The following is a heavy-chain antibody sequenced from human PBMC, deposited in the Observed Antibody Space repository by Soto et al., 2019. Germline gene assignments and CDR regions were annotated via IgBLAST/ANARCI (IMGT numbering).Heavy chain of an antibody. CDR3: VTPYYDFWSGYYTGGLDV. CDR2: ISSNGGST. CDR1: GFTFSSYA. J-gene: IGHJ6*02. V-gene: IGHV3-64D*06. Sequence: SVGSLRLSCSASGFTFSSYAMHWVRQAPGKGLEYVSAISSNGGSTYYADSVKGRFTISRDNSKNTLYLQMSSLRAEDTAVYYCVTPYYDFWSGYYTGGLDVWGQGTTVTVSS. D-gene: IGHD3-3*01.